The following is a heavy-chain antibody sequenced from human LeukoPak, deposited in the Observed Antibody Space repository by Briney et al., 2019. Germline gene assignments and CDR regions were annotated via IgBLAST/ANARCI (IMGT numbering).Heavy chain of an antibody. J-gene: IGHJ4*02. CDR3: ARAEEYCSGGSCYWPFGY. V-gene: IGHV4-61*08. Sequence: SETLSLTCTVSGGSISSGDYYWSWIRQPPGKGLEWIGYIYYGGSTNYNPSLKSRVTISVDTSKNQFSLKLSSVTAADTAVYYCARAEEYCSGGSCYWPFGYWGQGTLVTVSS. D-gene: IGHD2-15*01. CDR1: GGSISSGDYY. CDR2: IYYGGST.